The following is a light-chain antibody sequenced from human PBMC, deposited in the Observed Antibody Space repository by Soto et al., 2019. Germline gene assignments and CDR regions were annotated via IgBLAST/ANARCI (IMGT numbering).Light chain of an antibody. Sequence: QPVLTQSPSASASLGASVNLTCTLSSGHSRYAIAWHQQLPEKGPRYLMKLNSDGSHTKGDGIPDRFSGSSSGAERYLTISSLQSEDEADYYCQTWGTGIQVFGGGTKLTVL. CDR3: QTWGTGIQV. CDR2: LNSDGSH. J-gene: IGLJ3*02. V-gene: IGLV4-69*01. CDR1: SGHSRYA.